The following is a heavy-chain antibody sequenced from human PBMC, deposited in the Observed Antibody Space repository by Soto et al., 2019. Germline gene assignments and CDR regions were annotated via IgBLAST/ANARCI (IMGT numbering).Heavy chain of an antibody. CDR1: GNTVPNYA. J-gene: IGHJ3*02. CDR2: INGYNGNT. Sequence: ASVKVSCKASGNTVPNYAIHWVRQAPGQRLEWMGWINGYNGNTYYAEHLQGRVTMTTDTSTSTVYMELRSLTSDDTAVYYCARDDERFGPIDAFDIWGQGTMVTVSS. D-gene: IGHD3-10*01. CDR3: ARDDERFGPIDAFDI. V-gene: IGHV1-18*01.